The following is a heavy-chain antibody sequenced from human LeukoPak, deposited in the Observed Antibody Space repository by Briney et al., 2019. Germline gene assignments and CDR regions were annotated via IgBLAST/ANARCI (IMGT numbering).Heavy chain of an antibody. D-gene: IGHD3-3*01. CDR1: GFTVSSNY. Sequence: GGSLRLSCAASGFTVSSNYMSWVRQAPGKGLEWVSVIYSGGSTYYADSVKGRFTISRDNSKNTLYLQMNSLRAEDTAVYYCAISRNDFWSGYHYGGAFDIWGQGTMVTVSS. CDR2: IYSGGST. V-gene: IGHV3-66*01. CDR3: AISRNDFWSGYHYGGAFDI. J-gene: IGHJ3*02.